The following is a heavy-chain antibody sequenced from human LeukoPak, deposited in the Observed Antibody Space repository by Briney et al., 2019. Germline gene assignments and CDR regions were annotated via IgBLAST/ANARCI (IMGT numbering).Heavy chain of an antibody. J-gene: IGHJ4*02. CDR1: GFTFSSYA. Sequence: GGSLRLSCAASGFTFSSYAMHWVRQAPGEGLEWVAVISYDGSNKYYADSVKGRFTISRDNSKNTLYLQMNSLRAEDTAVYYCARKYSSSSHYFDYWGQGTLVTVSS. V-gene: IGHV3-30*04. CDR2: ISYDGSNK. D-gene: IGHD6-6*01. CDR3: ARKYSSSSHYFDY.